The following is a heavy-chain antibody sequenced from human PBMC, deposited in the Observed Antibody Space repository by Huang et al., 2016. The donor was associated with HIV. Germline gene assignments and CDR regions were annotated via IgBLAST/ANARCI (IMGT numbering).Heavy chain of an antibody. CDR3: ARAPHYGSGSYYY. D-gene: IGHD3-10*01. CDR2: ITHSGST. CDR1: GGSFSGYY. J-gene: IGHJ4*02. Sequence: QVQLHQWGAGLLKPSETLSLTCAVYGGSFSGYYWSWIRQSPGKGLEWIGEITHSGSTNYNPSRKSRVTISEETSKNQFSLKLSSVTAADTAVYYCARAPHYGSGSYYYWGQGTLVTVSS. V-gene: IGHV4-34*01.